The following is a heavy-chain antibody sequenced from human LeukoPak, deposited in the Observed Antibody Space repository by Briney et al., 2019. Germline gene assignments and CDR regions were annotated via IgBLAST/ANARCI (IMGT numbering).Heavy chain of an antibody. CDR2: ISYDGSNK. D-gene: IGHD2-2*02. V-gene: IGHV3-30*04. Sequence: GGSLRLSRAASGFSFRSYAMHWVRQAPGKGLEWVAVISYDGSNKYYADSVKGRFTISRDNSKNTLYLQMNSLRAEDTAVYYCARDLRHQLLYCLDYWGQGTLVTVSS. CDR1: GFSFRSYA. J-gene: IGHJ4*02. CDR3: ARDLRHQLLYCLDY.